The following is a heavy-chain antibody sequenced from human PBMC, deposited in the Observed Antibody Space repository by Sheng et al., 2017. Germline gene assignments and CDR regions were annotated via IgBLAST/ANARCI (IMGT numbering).Heavy chain of an antibody. Sequence: EVQLVESGGGLVQPGGSLRLSCAASGFTFSSYEMNWVRQAPGKGLEWVSYISSSGSTIYYADSVKGRFTISRDNAKNSLYLQMNSLRAEDTAVYYCARVGPYCSSTSCYDYWGQGTLVTVSS. V-gene: IGHV3-48*03. CDR3: ARVGPYCSSTSCYDY. J-gene: IGHJ4*02. CDR1: GFTFSSYE. D-gene: IGHD2-2*01. CDR2: ISSSGSTI.